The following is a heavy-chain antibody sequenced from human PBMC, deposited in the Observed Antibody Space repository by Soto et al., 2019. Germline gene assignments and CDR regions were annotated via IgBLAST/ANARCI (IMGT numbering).Heavy chain of an antibody. V-gene: IGHV4-59*08. Sequence: ETLSLTCTVSGGSISSYYWSWIRQPPGKGLEWIGYIYYSGSTNYNPSLKSRVTISVDTSKNQFSLKLSSVTAADTAVYYCARHDNWGHDYGDLFYYYYGMDVWGPGTTVTVPS. CDR2: IYYSGST. J-gene: IGHJ6*02. D-gene: IGHD4-17*01. CDR1: GGSISSYY. CDR3: ARHDNWGHDYGDLFYYYYGMDV.